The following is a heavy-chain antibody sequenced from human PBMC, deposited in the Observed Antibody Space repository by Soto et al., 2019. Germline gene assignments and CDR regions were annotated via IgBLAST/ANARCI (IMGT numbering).Heavy chain of an antibody. CDR1: GFTFSNFA. J-gene: IGHJ5*02. CDR3: ARDSSSVVFDP. V-gene: IGHV3-23*01. Sequence: VGSLRLSCEGSGFTFSNFAMSWVRQPPGKGLEWISSISGSSGRTHYADSVKGRFTISRDNAKNSLYLQMNSLRAEDTAVYYCARDSSSVVFDPWGQGTLVTVSS. CDR2: ISGSSGRT.